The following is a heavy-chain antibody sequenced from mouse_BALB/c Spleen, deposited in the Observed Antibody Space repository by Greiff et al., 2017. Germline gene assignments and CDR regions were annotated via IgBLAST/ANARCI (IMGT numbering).Heavy chain of an antibody. V-gene: IGHV1-80*01. CDR3: ARSGGKREWFAY. J-gene: IGHJ3*01. Sequence: QVHVKQSGAELVRPGSSVKISCKASGYAFSSYWMNWVKQRPGQGLEWIGQIYPGDGDTNYNGKFKGKATLTADKSSSTAYMQLSSLTSEDSAVYFCARSGGKREWFAYWGQGTLVTVSA. CDR2: IYPGDGDT. D-gene: IGHD2-1*01. CDR1: GYAFSSYW.